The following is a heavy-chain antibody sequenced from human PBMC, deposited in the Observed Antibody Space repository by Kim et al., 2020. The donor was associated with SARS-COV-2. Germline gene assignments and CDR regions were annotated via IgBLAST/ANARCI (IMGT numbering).Heavy chain of an antibody. V-gene: IGHV3-73*01. J-gene: IGHJ6*02. D-gene: IGHD2-2*01. CDR1: GFTFSGSA. CDR3: TRRSLPHCSSTSCYPYYYYYYGMDV. CDR2: IRSKANSYAT. Sequence: GGSLRLSCAASGFTFSGSAMHWVRQASGKGLEWVGRIRSKANSYATAYAASVKGRFTISRDDSKNTAYLQMNSLKTEDTAVYYCTRRSLPHCSSTSCYPYYYYYYGMDVWGQGTTVTVSS.